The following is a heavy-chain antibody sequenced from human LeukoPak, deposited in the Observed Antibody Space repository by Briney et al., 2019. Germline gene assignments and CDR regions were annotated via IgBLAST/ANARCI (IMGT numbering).Heavy chain of an antibody. CDR2: MNPNSGNT. V-gene: IGHV1-8*01. D-gene: IGHD6-6*01. Sequence: ASVKVSCKASGYTFTSYDINWVRQATGQGLEWMGWMNPNSGNTGYAQKFQGRVTMTRSTSISTAYMELSSLRSEDTAVYYCARGVIAARPRRRRSGFDYWGQGTLVTVSS. CDR3: ARGVIAARPRRRRSGFDY. J-gene: IGHJ4*02. CDR1: GYTFTSYD.